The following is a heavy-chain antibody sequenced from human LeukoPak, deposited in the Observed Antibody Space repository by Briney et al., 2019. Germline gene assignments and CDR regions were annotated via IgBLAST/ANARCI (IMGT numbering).Heavy chain of an antibody. J-gene: IGHJ4*02. Sequence: PGGSLRLSCAASGFTFSSYGMNWVRQAPGKGLEWVSSISSRSSYIYYADSVKGRFTISRDNAKNSLYLELHSLRAEDTAVYYCARQYYDIWSGYYTADYYFDYWGQGTPVTVSS. CDR3: ARQYYDIWSGYYTADYYFDY. D-gene: IGHD3-3*01. CDR2: ISSRSSYI. CDR1: GFTFSSYG. V-gene: IGHV3-21*06.